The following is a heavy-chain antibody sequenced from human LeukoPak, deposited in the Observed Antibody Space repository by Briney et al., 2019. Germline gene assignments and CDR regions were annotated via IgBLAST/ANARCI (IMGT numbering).Heavy chain of an antibody. D-gene: IGHD5-24*01. J-gene: IGHJ4*02. Sequence: ASVKVSCKVSGYTLTELSMHWVRQAPGRGLEWMGGFDPEDAETIYAQKFQGRVTMTEDTSTDTAYMELSSLRSEDTAVYYCTTDRPMREMAAVDWGQGTLVTVSS. CDR3: TTDRPMREMAAVD. V-gene: IGHV1-24*01. CDR2: FDPEDAET. CDR1: GYTLTELS.